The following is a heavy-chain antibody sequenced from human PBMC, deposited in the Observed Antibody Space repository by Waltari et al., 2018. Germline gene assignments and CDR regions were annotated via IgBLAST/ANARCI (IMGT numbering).Heavy chain of an antibody. V-gene: IGHV3-74*01. CDR2: IKSDGSRT. D-gene: IGHD1-26*01. CDR1: GFTFSSYW. Sequence: EVQLVESGGGLVQPGGSLRLSCAASGFTFSSYWMPWVRQAPGKGLVWVSRIKSDGSRTSYADSVKGRFTISRDNAKNTLYLQMNSLRVEDTAVYYCARSISGSTRDYYYGLDVWGQGTTVTVSS. J-gene: IGHJ6*02. CDR3: ARSISGSTRDYYYGLDV.